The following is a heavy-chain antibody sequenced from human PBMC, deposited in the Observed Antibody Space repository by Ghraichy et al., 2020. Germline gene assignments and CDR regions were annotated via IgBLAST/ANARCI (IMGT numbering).Heavy chain of an antibody. V-gene: IGHV3-23*01. D-gene: IGHD6-19*01. CDR3: AKDHISSGWPSFDH. Sequence: GESLNISCVGSRFNFNRFAMSWVRQAPGKGLEWVASVNNGGNAYYADSVQGRFTVSRDNSKNMLSLQMGSLRADDTAIYYCAKDHISSGWPSFDHWGQGIPVSVS. J-gene: IGHJ4*02. CDR1: RFNFNRFA. CDR2: VNNGGNA.